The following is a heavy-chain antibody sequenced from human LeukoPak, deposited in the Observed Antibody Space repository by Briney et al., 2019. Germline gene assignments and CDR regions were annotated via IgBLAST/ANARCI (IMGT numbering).Heavy chain of an antibody. D-gene: IGHD1-1*01. CDR2: IYYSGST. CDR3: ARDLWNRGDY. Sequence: KASQTLSLTCTVSSGSISSGDYYWSWIRQPPGKGLEWIGYIYYSGSTYYNPSLKSRVTISVDTSKNQFSLKLGSVTAADTAVYYCARDLWNRGDYWGQGTLVTVSS. J-gene: IGHJ4*02. CDR1: SGSISSGDYY. V-gene: IGHV4-30-4*01.